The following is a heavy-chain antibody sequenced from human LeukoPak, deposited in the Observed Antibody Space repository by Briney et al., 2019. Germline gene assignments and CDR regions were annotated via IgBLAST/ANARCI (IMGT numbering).Heavy chain of an antibody. V-gene: IGHV3-11*04. Sequence: GGSLRLSCAASGFSFSDYYVSWIRQAPGKGLECVSYISSRGTTIYYADSVKGRFTISRDNAKNSLYLQMNSLRAEDTAVYYCARGVVVPAAIRDGDAFDIWGQGTMVTVSS. CDR2: ISSRGTTI. CDR1: GFSFSDYY. J-gene: IGHJ3*02. D-gene: IGHD2-2*02. CDR3: ARGVVVPAAIRDGDAFDI.